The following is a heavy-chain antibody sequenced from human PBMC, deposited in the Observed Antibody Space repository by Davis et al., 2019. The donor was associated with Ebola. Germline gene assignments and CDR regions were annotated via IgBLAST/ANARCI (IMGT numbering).Heavy chain of an antibody. CDR1: GFTFGDHW. Sequence: GESLKISCAASGFTFGDHWMRWVRQAPGKGLEWVSSITSGGSTSYADSVKGRFTISRDNAKNSLYLQTSSLRAEDTAVYYCATGGNYNYGCQLGHWGQGILVTVSS. J-gene: IGHJ4*02. CDR3: ATGGNYNYGCQLGH. V-gene: IGHV3-69-1*01. D-gene: IGHD5-18*01. CDR2: ITSGGST.